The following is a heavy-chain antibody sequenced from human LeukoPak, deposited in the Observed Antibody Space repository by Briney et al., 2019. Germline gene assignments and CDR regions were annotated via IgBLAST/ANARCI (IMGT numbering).Heavy chain of an antibody. CDR2: TKQDGSEK. J-gene: IGHJ4*02. CDR1: GFTFSNYW. Sequence: PGGSLRLSCAASGFTFSNYWMAWVRQAPGKGLEWVANTKQDGSEKYYVDSVKSRFTISRDNAKSSLFLQMNSLRAEDTAVYYYATSRSFDYWGQGTLVTVSS. CDR3: ATSRSFDY. V-gene: IGHV3-7*03.